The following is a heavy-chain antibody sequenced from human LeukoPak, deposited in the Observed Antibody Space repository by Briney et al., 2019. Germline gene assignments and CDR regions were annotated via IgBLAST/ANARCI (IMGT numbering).Heavy chain of an antibody. V-gene: IGHV4-39*07. D-gene: IGHD3-22*01. CDR2: IYYSGST. CDR3: ARDQREGGDPDEYYDSSNWFDP. J-gene: IGHJ5*02. CDR1: GGSISSSSYY. Sequence: SETLSLTCTVSGGSISSSSYYWGWIRQPPGKGLEWIGSIYYSGSTYYNPSLKSRVTISVDTSKNQFSLKLSSVTAADTAVYYCARDQREGGDPDEYYDSSNWFDPWGQGTLVTVSS.